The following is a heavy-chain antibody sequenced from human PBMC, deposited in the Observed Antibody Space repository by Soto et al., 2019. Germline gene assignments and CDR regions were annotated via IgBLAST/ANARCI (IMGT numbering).Heavy chain of an antibody. CDR2: ISGSGGST. J-gene: IGHJ6*02. Sequence: PGGSLRLSCAASGFTFSSYAMSWVRQAPGKGLELVSAISGSGGSTYYADSVKGRFTISRDNSKNTLYLQMNSLRAEDTAVYYCAKPRFLEWLSRLNYYYGMDVWGQGTTVTVSS. CDR1: GFTFSSYA. D-gene: IGHD3-3*01. CDR3: AKPRFLEWLSRLNYYYGMDV. V-gene: IGHV3-23*01.